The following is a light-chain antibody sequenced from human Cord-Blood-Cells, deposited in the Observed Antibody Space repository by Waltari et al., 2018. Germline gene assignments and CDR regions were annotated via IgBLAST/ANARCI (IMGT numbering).Light chain of an antibody. V-gene: IGKV1-8*01. CDR3: QQYYSYPYT. J-gene: IGKJ2*01. CDR1: QGISSY. CDR2: AAS. Sequence: AIRITQSPSSLSASTGDRVTITCRASQGISSYLAWYQQKPGKAPKLLIYAASTLQSGVPSRLSGSGSGTDFTLTISCLQSEDFATYYCQQYYSYPYTFGQGTKLEIK.